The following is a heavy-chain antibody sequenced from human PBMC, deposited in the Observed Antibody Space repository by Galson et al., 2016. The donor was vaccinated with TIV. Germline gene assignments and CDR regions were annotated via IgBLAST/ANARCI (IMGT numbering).Heavy chain of an antibody. CDR1: GFTFSDYW. CDR2: INQDGTQR. V-gene: IGHV3-7*03. Sequence: SLRLSCAASGFTFSDYWMLWVRHAPGKGPEWVANINQDGTQRYHLDSVKGRFTISRDNARNSLYLQMNSLRPDDTALYYCTRGSPFGAYWGQGILVTVSS. J-gene: IGHJ4*02. D-gene: IGHD1-26*01. CDR3: TRGSPFGAY.